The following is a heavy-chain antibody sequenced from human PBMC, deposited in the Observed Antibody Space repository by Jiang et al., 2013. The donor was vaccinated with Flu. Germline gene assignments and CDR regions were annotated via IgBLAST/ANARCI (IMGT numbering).Heavy chain of an antibody. Sequence: SLTCAVYGGSFSGYYWSWIRQPPGKGLEWIGEINHSGSTNYNPSLKSRVTISVDTSKNQFSLKLSSVTAADTAVYYCARGRGVGGYSYWGQGTLVTVSS. D-gene: IGHD3-22*01. CDR2: INHSGST. CDR1: GGSFSGYY. V-gene: IGHV4-34*01. CDR3: ARGRGVGGYSY. J-gene: IGHJ4*02.